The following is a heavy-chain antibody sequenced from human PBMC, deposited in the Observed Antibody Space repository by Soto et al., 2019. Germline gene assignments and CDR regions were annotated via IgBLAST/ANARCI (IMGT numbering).Heavy chain of an antibody. J-gene: IGHJ5*02. Sequence: EVQLVESGGGLVQPGRSLRLSCAASGFTFDDYAMHWVRQAPGKGLEWVSGISWNSGSIGYVDSVKGRFTISRDNAENSLYLQMNSLRAEDTALYYCAKDIADYEGSNWFDPWGQGTLVTVSS. CDR3: AKDIADYEGSNWFDP. CDR2: ISWNSGSI. CDR1: GFTFDDYA. D-gene: IGHD4-17*01. V-gene: IGHV3-9*01.